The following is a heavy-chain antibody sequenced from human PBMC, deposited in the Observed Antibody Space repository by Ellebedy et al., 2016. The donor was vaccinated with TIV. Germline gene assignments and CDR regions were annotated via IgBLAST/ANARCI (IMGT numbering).Heavy chain of an antibody. CDR1: GFTFSSYS. V-gene: IGHV3-48*02. D-gene: IGHD5-18*01. J-gene: IGHJ4*02. CDR3: ARDRGRYTYGNFDY. Sequence: GESLKISCAASGFTFSSYSMNWVRQAPGKGLEWVSYISSSSSTIHYADSVKGRFTISRDNAKNSLYLQMNSLRDEDTAVYYCARDRGRYTYGNFDYWGQGTLVTVSS. CDR2: ISSSSSTI.